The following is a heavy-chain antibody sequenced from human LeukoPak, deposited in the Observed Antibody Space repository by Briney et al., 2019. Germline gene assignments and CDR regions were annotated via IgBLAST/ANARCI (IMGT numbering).Heavy chain of an antibody. D-gene: IGHD6-19*01. CDR1: GFTFSSYG. Sequence: PGRSLRLSCAASGFTFSSYGMNWVRQAPGKGLEWVAVISYDGSNKYYADSVKGRFTISRDNSKNTLYLQMNSLRAEDTAVYYCAKSEEQWLAYWYFDLWGRGTLVTVSS. CDR3: AKSEEQWLAYWYFDL. CDR2: ISYDGSNK. V-gene: IGHV3-30*18. J-gene: IGHJ2*01.